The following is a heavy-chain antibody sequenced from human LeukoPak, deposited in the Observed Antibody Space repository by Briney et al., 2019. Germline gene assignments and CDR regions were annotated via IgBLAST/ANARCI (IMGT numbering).Heavy chain of an antibody. Sequence: GGSLRLSCAASGFTFSSYGMHWVRQAPGKGLEWVAVIWYGGSNKYYADSVKGRFTTSRDNSKNTLYLQMNSLRAEDTAVYYCAKDRGYRPSDGFDYWGQGTLVTVSS. CDR2: IWYGGSNK. D-gene: IGHD2-15*01. CDR1: GFTFSSYG. V-gene: IGHV3-33*06. CDR3: AKDRGYRPSDGFDY. J-gene: IGHJ4*02.